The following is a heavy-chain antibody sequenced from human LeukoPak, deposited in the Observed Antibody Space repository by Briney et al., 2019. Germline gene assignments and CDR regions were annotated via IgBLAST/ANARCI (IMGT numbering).Heavy chain of an antibody. CDR2: ISYDGSNK. CDR3: AKEIFSPRHGMGV. D-gene: IGHD2-15*01. CDR1: GFTFSSYG. J-gene: IGHJ6*04. V-gene: IGHV3-30*18. Sequence: PGRSLRLSCAASGFTFSSYGMHWVRQAPGKGLEWVAVISYDGSNKYYADSVEGRFTISRDNSKNTLYLQMNSLRAEGTAVYYCAKEIFSPRHGMGVWGKGTTVTVSS.